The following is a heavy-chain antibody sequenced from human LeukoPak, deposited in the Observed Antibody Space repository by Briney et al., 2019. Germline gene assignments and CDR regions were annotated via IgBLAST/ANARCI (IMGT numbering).Heavy chain of an antibody. D-gene: IGHD6-19*01. J-gene: IGHJ5*02. V-gene: IGHV3-23*01. Sequence: GGSLRLSCAASGFTFSSYAMSWVRQAPGKGLEWVSAISGSGGSTYYADSVKGRFTISRDNSKNTLYLQMNSLRAEDTAVYYCAKSPRQWLNRINWFGPWGQGTLVTVSS. CDR3: AKSPRQWLNRINWFGP. CDR1: GFTFSSYA. CDR2: ISGSGGST.